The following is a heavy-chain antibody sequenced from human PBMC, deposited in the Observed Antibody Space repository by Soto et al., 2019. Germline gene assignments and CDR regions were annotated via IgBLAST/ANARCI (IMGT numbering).Heavy chain of an antibody. CDR2: IRSKAYGGTT. CDR3: TRQPEWSTSDY. D-gene: IGHD3-3*01. J-gene: IGHJ4*02. Sequence: GGSLRLSCTASECTFSDYAMSWVRQAPGKGLEWVGFIRSKAYGGTTEYAASVKGRFTISRDDSKSIAYLQMNSLKTEDTAVYYCTRQPEWSTSDYWGQGTLVTVSS. CDR1: ECTFSDYA. V-gene: IGHV3-49*04.